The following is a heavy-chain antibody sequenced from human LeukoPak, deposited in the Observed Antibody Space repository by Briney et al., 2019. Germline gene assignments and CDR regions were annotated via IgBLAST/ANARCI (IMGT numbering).Heavy chain of an antibody. CDR2: ISSSSSYI. J-gene: IGHJ4*02. CDR1: GFTFSSYS. V-gene: IGHV3-21*01. D-gene: IGHD4-23*01. CDR3: ARDSLVTIDY. Sequence: PGGSPRLSCAASGFTFSSYSMNWVRQAPGKGLEWVSSISSSSSYIHYADSVKGRFTISRDNAKNSLYLQMDSLRAEDTAVYYCARDSLVTIDYWGQGTLVTVSS.